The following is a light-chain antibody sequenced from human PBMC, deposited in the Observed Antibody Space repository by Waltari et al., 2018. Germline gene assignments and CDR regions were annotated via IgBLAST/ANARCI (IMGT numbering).Light chain of an antibody. CDR2: GAS. J-gene: IGKJ1*01. CDR1: QSVSRS. V-gene: IGKV3-20*01. CDR3: QHYVRLPVS. Sequence: EIVLTQSPGTLSLSPGERATLSCRAGQSVSRSLACYQTKPGQAPRLLISGASSRATGVPDRFSGSGSGTDFSLTISRLEPEEFAVYYGQHYVRLPVSFGQGTKVEIK.